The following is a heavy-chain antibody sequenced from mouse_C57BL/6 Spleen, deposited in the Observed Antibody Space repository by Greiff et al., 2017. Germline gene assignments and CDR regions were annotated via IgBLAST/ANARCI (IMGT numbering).Heavy chain of an antibody. CDR3: ARWCYNSGYFDV. CDR2: IDPEDGEN. J-gene: IGHJ1*03. D-gene: IGHD1-1*02. Sequence: VQLQQSGAELVKPGASVKLSCTASGFNIKDYNMHWVKQRTEQGLEWIGRIDPEDGENKYAPKFPGKATITADTSSNTAYLQLSSLTSEDTAVYYCARWCYNSGYFDVWGTGTTVTVSS. CDR1: GFNIKDYN. V-gene: IGHV14-2*01.